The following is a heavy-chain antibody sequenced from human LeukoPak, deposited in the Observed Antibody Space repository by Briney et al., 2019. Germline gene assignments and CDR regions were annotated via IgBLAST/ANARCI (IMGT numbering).Heavy chain of an antibody. V-gene: IGHV3-11*04. J-gene: IGHJ4*02. Sequence: GGSLRLSRAASGFTFSDYYMSWIRQAPGKGLEWVSYISSSGSTIYYADSVKGRFTISRDNAKNSLYLQMNSLRAEDTAVYYCARDGGAAAGAPTGFDYWGQGTLVTVSS. CDR3: ARDGGAAAGAPTGFDY. CDR1: GFTFSDYY. D-gene: IGHD6-13*01. CDR2: ISSSGSTI.